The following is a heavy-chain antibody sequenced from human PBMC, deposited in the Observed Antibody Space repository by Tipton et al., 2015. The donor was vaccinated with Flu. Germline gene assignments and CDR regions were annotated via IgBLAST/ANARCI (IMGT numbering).Heavy chain of an antibody. V-gene: IGHV3-13*01. D-gene: IGHD6-13*01. CDR2: LGTSGDT. CDR1: GFTFSSYA. J-gene: IGHJ6*02. Sequence: SLRLSCAASGFTFSSYAMHWVRQAPGKGLQWVAGLGTSGDTYYSGSVKGRFTISRENAKNSVYLQMRSLRVGDTAIYFCARGPLPDSNWYNGMDVWGQGATVTVFS. CDR3: ARGPLPDSNWYNGMDV.